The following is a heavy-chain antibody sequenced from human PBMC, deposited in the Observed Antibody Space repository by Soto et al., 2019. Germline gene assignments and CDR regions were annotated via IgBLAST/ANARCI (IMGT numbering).Heavy chain of an antibody. J-gene: IGHJ4*02. D-gene: IGHD2-2*01. Sequence: PGGSLRLSCAASGFLFSNYAMSWVRQAPGKGLEWFSAITESGGDTYHADSVKGRFTISRDNSKSTLYLQMSSLRVEDTAVYFCAKGSRSSRPYYFDYWSQGTLVTVSS. V-gene: IGHV3-23*01. CDR3: AKGSRSSRPYYFDY. CDR1: GFLFSNYA. CDR2: ITESGGDT.